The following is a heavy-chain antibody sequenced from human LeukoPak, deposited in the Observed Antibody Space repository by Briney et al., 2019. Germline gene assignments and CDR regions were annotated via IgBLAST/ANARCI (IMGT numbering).Heavy chain of an antibody. CDR1: GFTFGKYW. D-gene: IGHD3-9*01. J-gene: IGHJ4*02. CDR2: IKLDGSEK. CDR3: ARDQYDTWSRRGNFDS. V-gene: IGHV3-7*03. Sequence: GGSLRLSCVASGFTFGKYWMSWVRQAPGKGLERVANIKLDGSEKNYVDSVKGRFTISRDNTKNSLYLQMNSLRVEDTAVFYCARDQYDTWSRRGNFDSWGQGTLVIVSS.